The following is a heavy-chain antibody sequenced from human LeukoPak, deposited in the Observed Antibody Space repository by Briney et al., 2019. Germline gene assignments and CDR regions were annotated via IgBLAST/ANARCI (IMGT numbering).Heavy chain of an antibody. CDR1: GYTFTGYY. J-gene: IGHJ6*03. Sequence: ASVKDSCKASGYTFTGYYMHWVRQAPGQGLEWMGWISAYNGNTNYAQKLQGRVTMTTDTSTSTAYMELRSLRSDDTAVYYCARQGITGTTYHYYYYMDVWGKGTTVTVSS. CDR3: ARQGITGTTYHYYYYMDV. CDR2: ISAYNGNT. D-gene: IGHD1-7*01. V-gene: IGHV1-18*04.